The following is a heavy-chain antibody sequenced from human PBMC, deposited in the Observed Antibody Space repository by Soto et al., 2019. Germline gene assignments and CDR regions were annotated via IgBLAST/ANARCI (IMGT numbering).Heavy chain of an antibody. V-gene: IGHV3-21*01. CDR1: GFTFSRNT. Sequence: PGGSLRLSCVPSGFTFSRNTMNWVRQAPGKGLEWVASITSSGSYVYYADSVKGRFSASRDNAKNSLSLQMDSLRPDDTAIYFCVKDEGIEAMDVWGQGTTGTVS. J-gene: IGHJ6*02. D-gene: IGHD3-3*02. CDR3: VKDEGIEAMDV. CDR2: ITSSGSYV.